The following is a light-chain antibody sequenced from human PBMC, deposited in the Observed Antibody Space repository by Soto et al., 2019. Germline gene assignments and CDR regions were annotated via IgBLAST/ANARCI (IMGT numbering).Light chain of an antibody. CDR1: QSVSSN. CDR2: CAS. J-gene: IGKJ1*01. V-gene: IGKV3-15*01. Sequence: EIVMTQSPATLSVSPGERATLSCRASQSVSSNLAGYQQKPGQAPRLLIYCASTRATGVPARFSGRGSGPECTLTLSSLQSEDFAVYYCQQYNNWPRTFGQGTKVEIK. CDR3: QQYNNWPRT.